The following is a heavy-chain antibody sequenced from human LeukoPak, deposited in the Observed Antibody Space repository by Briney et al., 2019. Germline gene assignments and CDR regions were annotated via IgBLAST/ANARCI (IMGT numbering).Heavy chain of an antibody. V-gene: IGHV3-53*01. CDR2: IYSDGSR. D-gene: IGHD3-10*01. CDR3: ARVWELSYDH. Sequence: GGSLRLSCAASGFSVSTDHMSWVRQAPGKGLEWVSVIYSDGSRFYADTVKGRFTISRDNSKNTVDLLVNSPRAEDTATYYCARVWELSYDHWGQGILVTVSS. CDR1: GFSVSTDH. J-gene: IGHJ4*02.